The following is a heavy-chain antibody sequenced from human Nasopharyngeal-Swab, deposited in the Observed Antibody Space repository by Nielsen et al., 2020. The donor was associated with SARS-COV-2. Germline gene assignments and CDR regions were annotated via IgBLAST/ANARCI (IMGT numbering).Heavy chain of an antibody. J-gene: IGHJ4*02. CDR2: IYYSGST. CDR3: ARSMYCSSTSCRYYFDY. V-gene: IGHV4-31*03. CDR1: GGSFSSAGYF. Sequence: SETLSLTCTVSGGSFSSAGYFWTWVRQHPGKGLEWIGYIYYSGSTYYNPSLESRVTISVDTSKNHFSLKLSSVTAADMAVYFCARSMYCSSTSCRYYFDYWGQGTLVTVSS. D-gene: IGHD2-2*01.